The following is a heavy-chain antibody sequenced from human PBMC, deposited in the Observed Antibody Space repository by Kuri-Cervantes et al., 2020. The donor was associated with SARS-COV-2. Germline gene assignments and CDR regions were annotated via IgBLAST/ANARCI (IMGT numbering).Heavy chain of an antibody. CDR3: ARDTGKGYCGGGRCQDAYDI. V-gene: IGHV3-53*01. J-gene: IGHJ3*02. CDR1: GFSVDTNY. CDR2: IYSGSNT. D-gene: IGHD2-15*01. Sequence: GESLKISCAASGFSVDTNYMSWVRQAPGKGLEWVSVIYSGSNTYYADSVKGRFTIARDNSKNTLNLQMNSLRVEDTGVYYCARDTGKGYCGGGRCQDAYDIWGQGTTVTVSS.